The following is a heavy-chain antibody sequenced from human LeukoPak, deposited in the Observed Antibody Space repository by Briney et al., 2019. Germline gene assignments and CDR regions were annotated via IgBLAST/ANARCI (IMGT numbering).Heavy chain of an antibody. D-gene: IGHD3-10*01. Sequence: GGSLRLSCAASGFTFSRYWMIWVRQAPEKGLEWVANIKQDGSEKYYVDSVKGRFTISRDNAKNTLYLQMNSLRAEDTAVYYCAKVLLWFGAETFFDYWGQGTLVTVSS. J-gene: IGHJ4*02. CDR1: GFTFSRYW. V-gene: IGHV3-7*03. CDR3: AKVLLWFGAETFFDY. CDR2: IKQDGSEK.